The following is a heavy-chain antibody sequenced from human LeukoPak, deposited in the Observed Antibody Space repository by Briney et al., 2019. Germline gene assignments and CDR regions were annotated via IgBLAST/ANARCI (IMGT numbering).Heavy chain of an antibody. J-gene: IGHJ5*02. D-gene: IGHD1-1*01. CDR2: VYPDASKT. Sequence: GESLKISCKGSGDTFNNDWIAWVRQMPGKGLEWMGIVYPDASKTKYNPSFQGQVTISADKSTTTAYLQRSSLRASDTAIYCARQMGGTTSVNWFDPWGQGTLVTVSS. CDR1: GDTFNNDW. V-gene: IGHV5-51*01. CDR3: ARQMGGTTSVNWFDP.